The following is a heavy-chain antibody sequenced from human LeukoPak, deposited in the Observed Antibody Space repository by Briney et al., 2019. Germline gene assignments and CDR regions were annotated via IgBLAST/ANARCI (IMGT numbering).Heavy chain of an antibody. Sequence: GASVKVSCKASGGTFSSYAISWVRQAPGQGLEWMGRIIPIFGTANYAQKFQGRVTITTDESTSTAYMELSSLRSEDTAVYYCAVVYFYYYYMDVWGKGTTVTVSS. CDR3: AVVYFYYYYMDV. V-gene: IGHV1-69*05. CDR1: GGTFSSYA. CDR2: IIPIFGTA. J-gene: IGHJ6*03.